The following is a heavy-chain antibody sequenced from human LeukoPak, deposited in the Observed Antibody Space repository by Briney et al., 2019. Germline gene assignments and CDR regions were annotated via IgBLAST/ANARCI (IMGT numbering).Heavy chain of an antibody. D-gene: IGHD6-13*01. CDR2: INPNSGGT. CDR1: GYTFTGYY. V-gene: IGHV1-2*02. CDR3: ARDRVASSSWYLAPYYFDY. Sequence: ASVKVSCKASGYTFTGYYMHWVRQAPGQGLEWMGWINPNSGGTNYAQKFQGRVTMTRDTSISTAYMELSRLRSDDTAVYYCARDRVASSSWYLAPYYFDYWGQGTLVTASS. J-gene: IGHJ4*02.